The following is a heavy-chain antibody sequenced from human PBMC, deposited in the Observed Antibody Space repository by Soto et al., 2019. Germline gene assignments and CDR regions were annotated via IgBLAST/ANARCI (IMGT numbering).Heavy chain of an antibody. CDR1: GGTFSSYA. CDR2: IIPIFGTA. Sequence: QVQLVQSGAEVKKPGSSVKVSCKASGGTFSSYAISWVRQAPGQGLEWMGGIIPIFGTANYAQKFQGRVTIPADESTSTAYMELSSLRSEDTAVYYCARTLYNWKTRYYFDYWGQGTLVTVSS. CDR3: ARTLYNWKTRYYFDY. D-gene: IGHD1-20*01. J-gene: IGHJ4*02. V-gene: IGHV1-69*12.